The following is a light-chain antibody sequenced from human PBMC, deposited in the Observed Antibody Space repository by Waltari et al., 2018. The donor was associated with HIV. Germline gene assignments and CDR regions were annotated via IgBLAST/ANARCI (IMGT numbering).Light chain of an antibody. CDR2: KAS. CDR3: QQYNSPLYT. Sequence: DIQMTQSPSTLSASVGDRVTITCRASQSISGWLAWYQQKPGKAPKLLIYKASSLESGVPSRFSGSGSGTEFTLTISSLQPDDFATYYCQQYNSPLYTFGQGTKLGIK. V-gene: IGKV1-5*03. CDR1: QSISGW. J-gene: IGKJ2*01.